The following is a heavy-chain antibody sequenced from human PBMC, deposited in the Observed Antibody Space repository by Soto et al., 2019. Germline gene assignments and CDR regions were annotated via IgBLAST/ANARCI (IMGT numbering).Heavy chain of an antibody. CDR2: IIPMSGRP. CDR1: GGTFNSFS. CDR3: TRRGRQSANWFDP. V-gene: IGHV1-69*06. J-gene: IGHJ5*02. Sequence: QVQLVQSGAEVKTPGSSVKVSYKASGGTFNSFSIDWVRQAPGQGREWMGGIIPMSGRPNYAQRFQGRVTFSADKSINTVYMELNSLTKEDTAVYYCTRRGRQSANWFDPWGQGTLVIVSS.